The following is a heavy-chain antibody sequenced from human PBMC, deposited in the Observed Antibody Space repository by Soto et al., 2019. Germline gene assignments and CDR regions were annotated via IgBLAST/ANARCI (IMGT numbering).Heavy chain of an antibody. V-gene: IGHV3-7*01. J-gene: IGHJ5*02. CDR1: GLTFSSYW. CDR3: ARDLVGYGGNWAGGS. D-gene: IGHD2-15*01. CDR2: IKQDGSEK. Sequence: GSLRLSCAACGLTFSSYWMSWVRQAPGKGLEWVANIKQDGSEKYYVDSVKGRFTISRDNAKNSLYLQMNSLRAEDTAVHYRARDLVGYGGNWAGGSWGQGTLV.